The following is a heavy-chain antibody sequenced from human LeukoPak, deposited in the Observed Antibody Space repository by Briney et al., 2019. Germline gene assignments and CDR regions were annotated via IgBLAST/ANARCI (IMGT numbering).Heavy chain of an antibody. Sequence: SETLSLTCTVSGGSISSGGYYWSWIRQHPGKGLEWIGYIYYSGSTYYNPSLKSRVTISVDTSKNQFSLKLSSVTAADTAVYYCAGVSGTAAGTFDYWGQGTLVTVSS. D-gene: IGHD6-13*01. CDR2: IYYSGST. CDR3: AGVSGTAAGTFDY. CDR1: GGSISSGGYY. V-gene: IGHV4-31*03. J-gene: IGHJ4*02.